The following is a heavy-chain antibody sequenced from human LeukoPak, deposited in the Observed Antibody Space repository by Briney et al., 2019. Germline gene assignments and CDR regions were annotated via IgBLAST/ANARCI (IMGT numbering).Heavy chain of an antibody. CDR2: IYHSGST. CDR1: GYSISSGYY. Sequence: PSETLSLTCAVSGYSISSGYYWGWIRQPPGKGLEWIGSIYHSGSTYYNPSLKSRVTISVDTSKNQFSLRLSSVTAADTAVYYCAREPGIAAADHFDYWGQGTLVTVSS. D-gene: IGHD6-13*01. V-gene: IGHV4-38-2*02. CDR3: AREPGIAAADHFDY. J-gene: IGHJ4*02.